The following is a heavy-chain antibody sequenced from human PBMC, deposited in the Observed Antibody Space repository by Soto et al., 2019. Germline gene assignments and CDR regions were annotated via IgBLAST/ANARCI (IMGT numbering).Heavy chain of an antibody. J-gene: IGHJ4*02. V-gene: IGHV3-33*01. Sequence: HPGGSLRLSCAASGFTFSDYAMHWVRQAPGKGLEWVAVIWYDERKKYYADSVQGRFIISRDKTQNTLYLQMNSLRAEDTAVYYCARDLNYGLFDYWGQGT. CDR3: ARDLNYGLFDY. CDR2: IWYDERKK. CDR1: GFTFSDYA. D-gene: IGHD4-17*01.